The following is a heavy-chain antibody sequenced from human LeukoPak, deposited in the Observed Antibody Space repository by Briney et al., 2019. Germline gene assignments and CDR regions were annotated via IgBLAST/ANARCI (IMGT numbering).Heavy chain of an antibody. CDR2: ISYDGSNK. J-gene: IGHJ4*02. D-gene: IGHD2-2*01. CDR3: ARADGAYQLLSGGLGY. V-gene: IGHV3-30-3*01. CDR1: GFSFNNYA. Sequence: GGSLRLSCAASGFSFNNYAMHWVRQALGKGLEWVALISYDGSNKYYADSVKGRFTISRDNSKVTLYLQLNSLRAEDTAIYYCARADGAYQLLSGGLGYWGQGTLVTVSS.